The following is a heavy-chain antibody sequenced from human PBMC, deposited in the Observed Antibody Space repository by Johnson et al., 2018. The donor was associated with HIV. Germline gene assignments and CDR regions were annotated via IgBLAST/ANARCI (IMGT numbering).Heavy chain of an antibody. D-gene: IGHD6-13*01. CDR3: AKAFRRSWSDAFDI. Sequence: VQLVESGGGVVQPGRSLRLSCTASGFTFSNFGFYWVRQAPGKGLEWVAAISFAGNIKYYADSVKGRFTISRDNSKNTLYLQMNSRRAEDTAVYYCAKAFRRSWSDAFDIWGQGTMVTVSS. J-gene: IGHJ3*02. CDR1: GFTFSNFG. V-gene: IGHV3-30*18. CDR2: ISFAGNIK.